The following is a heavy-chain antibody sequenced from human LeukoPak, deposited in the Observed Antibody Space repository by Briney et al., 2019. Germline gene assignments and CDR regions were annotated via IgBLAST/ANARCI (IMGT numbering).Heavy chain of an antibody. CDR3: AKGGLRYSSGWYYFDY. Sequence: PGGSLRLSCAASGFTFDDYAMHWVRQAPGKGLEWVSGISWNSGSLGYADSVKGRFTISRDNAKNSLYLQMSSLRAEDTALYYCAKGGLRYSSGWYYFDYWGQGTLVTVSS. V-gene: IGHV3-9*01. D-gene: IGHD6-19*01. J-gene: IGHJ4*02. CDR1: GFTFDDYA. CDR2: ISWNSGSL.